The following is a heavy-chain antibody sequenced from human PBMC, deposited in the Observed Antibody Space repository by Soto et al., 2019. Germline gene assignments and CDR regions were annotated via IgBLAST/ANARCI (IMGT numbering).Heavy chain of an antibody. D-gene: IGHD5-12*01. J-gene: IGHJ6*02. Sequence: EVQLVESGGGLVKPGGSLRLSCAASGFTFSSYSMNWVRQAPGKGLEWVSSISSSSSYIYYADSVKGRFTISRDNAKNSMYLQKNSLKAEDTAVYYCARVYVDIVATESYYYYGMDVWGQGTTVTVSS. CDR2: ISSSSSYI. CDR3: ARVYVDIVATESYYYYGMDV. V-gene: IGHV3-21*01. CDR1: GFTFSSYS.